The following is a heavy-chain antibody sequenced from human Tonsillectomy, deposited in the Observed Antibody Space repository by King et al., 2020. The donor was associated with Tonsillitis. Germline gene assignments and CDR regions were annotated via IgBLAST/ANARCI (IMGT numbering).Heavy chain of an antibody. CDR2: IGSNGGST. Sequence: EVQLVESGGGLVQPGGSLRLSCSASGFTFSSYAMHWVRQAPGKGLEHVSAIGSNGGSTYYADSVKGRFTISRDNSKNTLHLQMSSLRAEDTSVYDCVTGPPPGAGTPFAYWGQGTLVTVSS. CDR3: VTGPPPGAGTPFAY. J-gene: IGHJ4*02. D-gene: IGHD3-10*01. CDR1: GFTFSSYA. V-gene: IGHV3-64D*06.